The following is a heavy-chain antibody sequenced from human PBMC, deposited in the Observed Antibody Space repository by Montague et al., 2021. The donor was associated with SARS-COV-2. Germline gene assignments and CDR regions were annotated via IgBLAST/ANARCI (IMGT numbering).Heavy chain of an antibody. V-gene: IGHV4-39*07. Sequence: SETLSLTCTVSGGSISSSSYYWGWIRQPPGKGLEWIGSIYYSGSTYYNPSLKSRVTISVDTSKNQFSLKLSSVTATDTAVYYCARDVAGYYGSGSYGGMDVWGQGTTVTVSS. D-gene: IGHD3-10*01. CDR1: GGSISSSSYY. CDR3: ARDVAGYYGSGSYGGMDV. CDR2: IYYSGST. J-gene: IGHJ6*02.